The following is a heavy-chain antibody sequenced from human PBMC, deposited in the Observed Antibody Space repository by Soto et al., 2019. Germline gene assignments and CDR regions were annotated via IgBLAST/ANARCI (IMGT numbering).Heavy chain of an antibody. J-gene: IGHJ5*02. D-gene: IGHD3-10*01. CDR1: GFTFGSYA. Sequence: GRSLRLPCAAFGFTFGSYAMRWVLQAPGKGLEWVSAISGSGGSTYYADSVKGRFTISRDNSKNTLYLQMNSLRAEDTAVYYCARTMDRGFGEFDPWGQGTLVTVSS. CDR2: ISGSGGST. CDR3: ARTMDRGFGEFDP. V-gene: IGHV3-23*01.